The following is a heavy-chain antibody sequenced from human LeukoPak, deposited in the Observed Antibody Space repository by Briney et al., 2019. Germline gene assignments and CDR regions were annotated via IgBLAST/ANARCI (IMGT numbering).Heavy chain of an antibody. D-gene: IGHD7-27*01. CDR1: GGTFSSYT. J-gene: IGHJ4*02. CDR2: IIPILGIA. CDR3: ARGGNWATYFDY. V-gene: IGHV1-69*02. Sequence: SVKVSCKVSGGTFSSYTISWVRQAPGQGLEWMGRIIPILGIANYAQKFQGRVTITADKSTSTAYMELSSLRSEDTAVYYCARGGNWATYFDYWGQGTLVTVSS.